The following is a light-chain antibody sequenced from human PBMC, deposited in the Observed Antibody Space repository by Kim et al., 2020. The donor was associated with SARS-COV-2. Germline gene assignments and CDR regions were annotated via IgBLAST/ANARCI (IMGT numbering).Light chain of an antibody. CDR1: QSVSTK. V-gene: IGKV3-15*01. Sequence: VSPGEAAPLSCRASQSVSTKVAWYQQKPGQAPRLLIYDASMRATGTPARFSGSGSRTEFTLTISSLQSEDFAVYFCQQYNNWPPATFGQGTKLEIK. CDR3: QQYNNWPPAT. J-gene: IGKJ2*01. CDR2: DAS.